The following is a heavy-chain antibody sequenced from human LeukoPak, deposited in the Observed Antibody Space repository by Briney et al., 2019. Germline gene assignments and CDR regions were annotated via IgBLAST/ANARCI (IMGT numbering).Heavy chain of an antibody. J-gene: IGHJ4*02. CDR1: GFTFSSYS. CDR3: ARDRSTNSYAEYSFDY. CDR2: ISTSSSYI. D-gene: IGHD3-16*01. V-gene: IGHV3-21*01. Sequence: GGSLRLSCAASGFTFSSYSMNWVRQAPGKGLEWVSSISTSSSYIYYADSVKGRFTISRDNAKNLLYLQMNSLRAEDTAVYHCARDRSTNSYAEYSFDYWGQGTLVTVSS.